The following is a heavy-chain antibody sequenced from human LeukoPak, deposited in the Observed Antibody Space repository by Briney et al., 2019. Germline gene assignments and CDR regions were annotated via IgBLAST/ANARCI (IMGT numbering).Heavy chain of an antibody. CDR1: GGTFSSYA. V-gene: IGHV1-69*05. CDR2: IIPIFGTA. Sequence: SVKVSCKASGGTFSSYAISWVRQAPGQGLEWMGRIIPIFGTANYAQKFQGRVTITTDESTSTAYMELSSLRSEDTAVYYCARKVVNTPAAFDIWGQGTMVTVSS. D-gene: IGHD3-22*01. CDR3: ARKVVNTPAAFDI. J-gene: IGHJ3*02.